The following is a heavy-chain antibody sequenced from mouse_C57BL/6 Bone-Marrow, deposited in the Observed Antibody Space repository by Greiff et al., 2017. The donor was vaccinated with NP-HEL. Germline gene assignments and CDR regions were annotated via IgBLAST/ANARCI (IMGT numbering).Heavy chain of an antibody. Sequence: QVQLQQPGAELVRPGTSVKLSCKASGYTFTSYWMHWVKQRPGQGLEWIGVIDPSDSYTNYNQKFKGKATLTVDTSSSTAYMQLSSLTSEDSAVYYCARDSYYYGSSHYYFDYWGQGTTLTVSS. CDR1: GYTFTSYW. CDR2: IDPSDSYT. CDR3: ARDSYYYGSSHYYFDY. V-gene: IGHV1-59*01. D-gene: IGHD1-1*01. J-gene: IGHJ2*01.